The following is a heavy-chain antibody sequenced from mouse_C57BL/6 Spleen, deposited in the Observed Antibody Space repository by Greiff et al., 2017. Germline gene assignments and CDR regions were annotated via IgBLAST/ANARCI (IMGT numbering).Heavy chain of an antibody. CDR3: ARGSSGYDYYAMDY. CDR2: IYPGDGDT. CDR1: GYAFSSSW. D-gene: IGHD3-2*02. V-gene: IGHV1-82*01. J-gene: IGHJ4*01. Sequence: VQLQQSGPELVKPGASVKISCKASGYAFSSSWMNWVKQRPGKGLEWIGRIYPGDGDTNYNGKFKGKATLTADKSSRTAYMQLSSLTSEDSAVYFCARGSSGYDYYAMDYWGQGTSVTVSS.